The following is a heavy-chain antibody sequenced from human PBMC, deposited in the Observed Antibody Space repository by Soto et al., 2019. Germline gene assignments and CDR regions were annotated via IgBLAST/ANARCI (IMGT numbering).Heavy chain of an antibody. CDR1: GYTFTTYG. CDR2: VSTYNGDT. CDR3: ARGYCNSPNCSGRDWFDP. J-gene: IGHJ5*02. D-gene: IGHD2-2*01. Sequence: GASVKVSCKASGYTFTTYGINWVRQAPGQGLEWVGWVSTYNGDTKYAQKVQGRVTMTTDTSTSTAYMELRSLRSDDTAVYYCARGYCNSPNCSGRDWFDPWGQGTLVTVSS. V-gene: IGHV1-18*01.